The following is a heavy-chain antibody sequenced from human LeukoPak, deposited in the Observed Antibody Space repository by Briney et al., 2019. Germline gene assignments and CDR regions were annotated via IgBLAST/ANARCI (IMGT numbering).Heavy chain of an antibody. CDR2: ISGSGGST. CDR1: GFTFSSYT. Sequence: GGSLRLSCAASGFTFSSYTMNCVRQAPGKGLEWVSSISGSGGSTYNADSVKGRFTISRDNGKNTLYLQMNSLRAEDTAVYYCARKYYFDSSAYYAFHIWGQGTMVTVSS. CDR3: ARKYYFDSSAYYAFHI. D-gene: IGHD3-22*01. V-gene: IGHV3-23*01. J-gene: IGHJ3*02.